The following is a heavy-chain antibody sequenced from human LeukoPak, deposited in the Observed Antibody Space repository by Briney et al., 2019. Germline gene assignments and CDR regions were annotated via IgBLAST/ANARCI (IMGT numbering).Heavy chain of an antibody. D-gene: IGHD5-18*01. Sequence: GGSLRLSCAASGLTFSSYEMNWVRQAPGKGLEWVSSISSSSSYIYYADSVKGRFTISRDNAKNSLYLQMNSLRAEDTAVYYCARGPWIQLEGHYMDVWGKGTTVTVSS. CDR1: GLTFSSYE. CDR3: ARGPWIQLEGHYMDV. V-gene: IGHV3-21*01. J-gene: IGHJ6*03. CDR2: ISSSSSYI.